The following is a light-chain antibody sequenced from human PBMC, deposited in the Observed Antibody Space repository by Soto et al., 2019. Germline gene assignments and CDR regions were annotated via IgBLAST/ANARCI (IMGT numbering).Light chain of an antibody. CDR3: QHYYDFSWT. CDR2: ATS. V-gene: IGKV1-5*03. J-gene: IGKJ1*01. Sequence: DIHLTQSPSTLSASVGDRVTITCRASQSISILLAWYQQKPGKAPNLLIYATSTLETGVSSRFSGSGSGTEFTLTISSLQPDDFATYYCQHYYDFSWTFGQGTKVEIK. CDR1: QSISIL.